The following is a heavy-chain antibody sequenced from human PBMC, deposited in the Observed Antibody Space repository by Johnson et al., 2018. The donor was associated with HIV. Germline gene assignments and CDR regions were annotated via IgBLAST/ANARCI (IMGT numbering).Heavy chain of an antibody. CDR3: AREVAGDYGDSPGAFDI. Sequence: VQPVESGGGLIQPGGSLRLSSASSGFTFSSTSTSWVSQAPGKGLEWVSVIYSGGSSYNAASVKGRLPISRDNSKNTLYLQMNSLRAEDTAVYYCAREVAGDYGDSPGAFDIWGQGTMVTVSS. CDR2: IYSGGSS. J-gene: IGHJ3*02. D-gene: IGHD4-17*01. V-gene: IGHV3-53*01. CDR1: GFTFSSTS.